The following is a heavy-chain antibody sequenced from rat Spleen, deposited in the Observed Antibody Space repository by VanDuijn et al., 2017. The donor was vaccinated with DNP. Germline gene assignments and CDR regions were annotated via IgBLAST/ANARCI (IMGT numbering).Heavy chain of an antibody. V-gene: IGHV5-25*01. Sequence: EVQLVESGGGLVQPGRSLKLSCAASKFTFSNYDMAWVRQAPTKGLEWVAAVSPSGGRTYYRDSVKGRFTISKDNAKSTLYLQMDSLRSEDTATYYCARHPGNYFDYWGQGVMVTVSS. D-gene: IGHD5-1*01. CDR2: VSPSGGRT. J-gene: IGHJ2*01. CDR3: ARHPGNYFDY. CDR1: KFTFSNYD.